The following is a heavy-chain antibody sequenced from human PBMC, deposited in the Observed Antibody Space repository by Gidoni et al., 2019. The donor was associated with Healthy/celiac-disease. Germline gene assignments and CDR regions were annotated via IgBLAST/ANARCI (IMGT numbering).Heavy chain of an antibody. Sequence: EVQLVESGGGLIQPGGSLRLSCAASGFTVSSNYLSRVRQAPGTGLEWVSVIYSGGSTYYADSVKGRFTISRDNSKNTLYLQMNSLRAEDTAVYYCWFAVDYHHYYYYYGMDVWGQGTTVTVSS. CDR3: WFAVDYHHYYYYYGMDV. J-gene: IGHJ6*02. CDR1: GFTVSSNY. D-gene: IGHD3-10*01. V-gene: IGHV3-53*01. CDR2: IYSGGST.